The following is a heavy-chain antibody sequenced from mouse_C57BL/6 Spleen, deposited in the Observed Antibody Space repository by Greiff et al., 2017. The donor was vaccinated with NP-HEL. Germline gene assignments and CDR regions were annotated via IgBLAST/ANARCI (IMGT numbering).Heavy chain of an antibody. CDR2: IYPGDGDT. J-gene: IGHJ4*01. CDR3: ARDSNVYYYAMDY. CDR1: GYAFSSYW. V-gene: IGHV1-80*01. Sequence: QVQLQQSGAELVKPGASVKISCKASGYAFSSYWMNWVKQRPGKGLEWIGQIYPGDGDTNYNGKFKGKATLTADKSSSTAYMQLSSLTSEDSAVYFCARDSNVYYYAMDYWGQGTSVTVSS. D-gene: IGHD2-5*01.